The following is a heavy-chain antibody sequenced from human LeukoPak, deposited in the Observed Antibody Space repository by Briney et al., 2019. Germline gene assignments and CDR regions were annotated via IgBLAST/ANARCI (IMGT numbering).Heavy chain of an antibody. Sequence: GSGPTLVNPTQTLTLTCTFSGFSLSTRGMCVPWVRQSPGEALEWLARIDWDDDKYYNTSLKTRLTISKDTSKNQVVLTMTYMDPVDTATYYCARVSRGNYGMYYFDYWGQGALVTVSS. CDR3: ARVSRGNYGMYYFDY. J-gene: IGHJ4*02. D-gene: IGHD4-11*01. V-gene: IGHV2-70*11. CDR1: GFSLSTRGMC. CDR2: IDWDDDK.